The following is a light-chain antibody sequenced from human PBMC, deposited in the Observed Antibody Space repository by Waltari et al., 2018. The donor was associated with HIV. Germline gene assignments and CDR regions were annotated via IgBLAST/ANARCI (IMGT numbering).Light chain of an antibody. J-gene: IGKJ5*01. CDR3: QQYGSSPVT. CDR1: QSVCSSC. CDR2: DAT. V-gene: IGKV3D-20*01. Sequence: EIVLTQSPATLSLSPGERATLSCGASQSVCSSCLAWFQQKPGLAPRLLIYDATKRAAGIPDKFSGSGSGTDFTLTISRLEPEDFAVYYCQQYGSSPVTFGQGTRLEI.